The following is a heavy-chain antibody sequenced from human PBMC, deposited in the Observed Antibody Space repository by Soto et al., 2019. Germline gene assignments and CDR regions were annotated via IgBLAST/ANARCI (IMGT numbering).Heavy chain of an antibody. V-gene: IGHV3-11*01. CDR1: GFTFSDYY. CDR3: AKDRHPDGIWTFAY. D-gene: IGHD3-9*01. CDR2: ISSSGSTI. Sequence: GGSLRLSCGASGFTFSDYYMSWIRQAPGKGLEWVSYISSSGSTIYYADSVKGRFTFSRDNSKNFLFLQMDSLRVEDTAVYYCAKDRHPDGIWTFAYWGQGAPVTVSS. J-gene: IGHJ4*02.